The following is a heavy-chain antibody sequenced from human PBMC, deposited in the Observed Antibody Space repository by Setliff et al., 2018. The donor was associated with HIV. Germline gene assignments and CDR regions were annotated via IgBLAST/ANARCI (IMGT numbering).Heavy chain of an antibody. V-gene: IGHV4-59*08. CDR3: ARSSRGSLRDLDY. Sequence: PSETLPLTCTVSGGSISNYYWSWIRQPPGKGLEWIGCGYYSGITHYDPSLKSRVSISVDASKNQFSLRLNSVTVADTAVYFCARSSRGSLRDLDYWGPGTLVTVSS. CDR1: GGSISNYY. CDR2: GYYSGIT. D-gene: IGHD2-21*02. J-gene: IGHJ4*02.